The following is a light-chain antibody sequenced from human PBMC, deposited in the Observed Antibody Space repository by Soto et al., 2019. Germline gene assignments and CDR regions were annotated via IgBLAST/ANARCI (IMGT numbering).Light chain of an antibody. V-gene: IGKV1-27*01. CDR3: QKYDSAPEA. J-gene: IGKJ1*01. CDR2: DAS. CDR1: QGISNS. Sequence: DIQMTQSPSSLSASVGDRVTITCRASQGISNSLAWYQQEPGKVPKLLIYDASTLQSGVSSRFSGSGSGTDFTLTISSPQPEDVATYYCQKYDSAPEAFGQGTKVEIK.